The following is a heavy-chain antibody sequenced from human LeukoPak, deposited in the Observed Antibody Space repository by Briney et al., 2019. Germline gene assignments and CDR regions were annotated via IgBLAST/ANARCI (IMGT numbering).Heavy chain of an antibody. CDR2: MSGSGGNM. Sequence: GGSLRLSCAASGFTFSNYGMSWVRQAPGKGLEWVSAMSGSGGNMYYPDSVKGRFTISRDNSKNTLYLQMNSLRAEDTAVYYCAKVVDYYDSLDYFDYWGQGTLVTVSS. D-gene: IGHD3-22*01. J-gene: IGHJ4*02. V-gene: IGHV3-23*01. CDR1: GFTFSNYG. CDR3: AKVVDYYDSLDYFDY.